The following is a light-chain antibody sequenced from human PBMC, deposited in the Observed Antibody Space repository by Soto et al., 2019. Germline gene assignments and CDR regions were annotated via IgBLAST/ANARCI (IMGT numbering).Light chain of an antibody. J-gene: IGKJ4*01. CDR3: QQYYSTHPLT. V-gene: IGKV4-1*01. CDR2: WAS. Sequence: DIVMTQSPDSLAVSLGERATINCKSSQSVLYSSNNKNYLAWYQQKPGQPPKLLIYWASTQESGVPDRFSGSGSGTDFTLTISSLQAEDVAVYYCQQYYSTHPLTFGGGTKVEIK. CDR1: QSVLYSSNNKNY.